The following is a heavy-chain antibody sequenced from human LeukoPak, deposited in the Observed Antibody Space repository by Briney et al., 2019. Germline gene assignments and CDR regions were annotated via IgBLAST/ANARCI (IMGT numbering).Heavy chain of an antibody. Sequence: GASVKVSCKVSEYTLTELSMHWVRQAPGKGLEWLGGFDPEDGEIIYAQKFQGRVTMSDDTSTDTAYMELGSLRSDDTAVYYCAADRGGYSGSYWTALDIWGQGTMVTVSS. CDR2: FDPEDGEI. D-gene: IGHD1-26*01. CDR1: EYTLTELS. J-gene: IGHJ3*02. CDR3: AADRGGYSGSYWTALDI. V-gene: IGHV1-24*01.